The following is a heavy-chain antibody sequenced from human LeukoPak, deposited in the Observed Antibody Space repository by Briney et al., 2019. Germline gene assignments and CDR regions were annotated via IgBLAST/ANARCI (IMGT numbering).Heavy chain of an antibody. J-gene: IGHJ6*02. CDR3: ARDPAAGPTYYYYGMDV. V-gene: IGHV1-69*01. CDR2: IIPIFGTA. CDR1: GGTFGNYA. Sequence: SVKVSCKASGGTFGNYAISWVRQAPGQGLEWMGGIIPIFGTANYAQKFQGRVTITADESTSTAYMELSSLRSEDTAVYYCARDPAAGPTYYYYGMDVWGQGTTVTVSS. D-gene: IGHD6-13*01.